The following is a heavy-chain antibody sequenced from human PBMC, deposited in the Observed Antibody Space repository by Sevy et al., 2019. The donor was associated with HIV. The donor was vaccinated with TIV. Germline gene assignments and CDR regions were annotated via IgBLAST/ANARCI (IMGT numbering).Heavy chain of an antibody. CDR1: GFTFSTYA. Sequence: GGSLRLSCAASGFTFSTYAMYWVRQAPGKGLEYVSAISGGGGNTYYGTSVKGRFTVSRDNAKNTLYLQMGSLRAEDMAVYCCARKYHDTSGYPRYSMDVWGQRTTVTVSS. CDR2: ISGGGGNT. J-gene: IGHJ6*02. CDR3: ARKYHDTSGYPRYSMDV. D-gene: IGHD3-22*01. V-gene: IGHV3-64*01.